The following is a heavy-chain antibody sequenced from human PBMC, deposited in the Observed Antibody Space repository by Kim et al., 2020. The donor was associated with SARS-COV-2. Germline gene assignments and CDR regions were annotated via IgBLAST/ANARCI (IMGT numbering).Heavy chain of an antibody. J-gene: IGHJ4*02. CDR2: ISYDGSNK. CDR1: GFTFSSYG. Sequence: GGSLRLSCAASGFTFSSYGMHWVRQAPGKGLEWVTVISYDGSNKYYADSVKGRFTISRDNSKNTLYLQMNSLRAEDTAVYHCAKEGLYYDFWSGYFDFWGQGTLVTVSS. V-gene: IGHV3-30*18. D-gene: IGHD3-3*01. CDR3: AKEGLYYDFWSGYFDF.